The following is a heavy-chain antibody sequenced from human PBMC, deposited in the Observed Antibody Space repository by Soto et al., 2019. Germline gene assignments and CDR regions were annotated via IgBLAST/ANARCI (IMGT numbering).Heavy chain of an antibody. Sequence: QVRLVQSGAGEKKPGASVKVSCKASGYTFPAYAMHWVRQAPGQRLEWMGWINAGNGNTKYSQKFQGRVTITRDTSASTAYMELSSLRSEDTAVYYCARAVAVPADFDYWGQGTLVTVSS. D-gene: IGHD6-19*01. CDR2: INAGNGNT. V-gene: IGHV1-3*05. CDR1: GYTFPAYA. CDR3: ARAVAVPADFDY. J-gene: IGHJ4*02.